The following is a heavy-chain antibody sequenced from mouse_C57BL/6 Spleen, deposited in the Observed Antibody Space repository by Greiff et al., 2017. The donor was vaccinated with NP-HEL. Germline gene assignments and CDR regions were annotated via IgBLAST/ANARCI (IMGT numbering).Heavy chain of an antibody. J-gene: IGHJ4*01. D-gene: IGHD4-1*01. Sequence: EVKVVESEGGLVQPGSSMKLSCTASGFTFSDYYMAWVRQVPEKGLEWVANINYDGSSIYYLDSLKSRFIISRDNAKNILYLQMSSLMSEDTATYYCARVTGTDYYAMDYWGQGTSVTVSS. CDR2: INYDGSSI. CDR3: ARVTGTDYYAMDY. CDR1: GFTFSDYY. V-gene: IGHV5-16*01.